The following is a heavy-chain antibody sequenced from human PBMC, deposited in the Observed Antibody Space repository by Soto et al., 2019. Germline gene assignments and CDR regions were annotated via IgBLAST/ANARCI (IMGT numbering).Heavy chain of an antibody. CDR3: ARVRIAARTGAYGMDV. Sequence: QVQLQESGPGLVKPSETLSLTCTVSGGSISSYYWSWIRQPAGKGQEWIGRIYTSGSTNYNPSLKSRVTMSVDTSKNQFSLKLSSVTAADTAVYYCARVRIAARTGAYGMDVWGQGTTVTVSS. CDR1: GGSISSYY. J-gene: IGHJ6*02. V-gene: IGHV4-4*07. CDR2: IYTSGST. D-gene: IGHD6-6*01.